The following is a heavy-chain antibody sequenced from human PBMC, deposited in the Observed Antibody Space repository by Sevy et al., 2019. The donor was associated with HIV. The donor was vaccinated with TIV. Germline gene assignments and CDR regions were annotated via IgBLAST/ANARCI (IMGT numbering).Heavy chain of an antibody. CDR3: ARRSSYCSSTSCYLDY. CDR2: IYPGDSDT. J-gene: IGHJ4*02. CDR1: GYSFTSYW. V-gene: IGHV5-51*01. D-gene: IGHD2-2*01. Sequence: GESLKISCKGSGYSFTSYWIGWVRQMPGKGLEWMGIIYPGDSDTRYSPSFQGQVTISADKSISTAYLQWSSLKASDTAMYYCARRSSYCSSTSCYLDYWGQGTLVTVSS.